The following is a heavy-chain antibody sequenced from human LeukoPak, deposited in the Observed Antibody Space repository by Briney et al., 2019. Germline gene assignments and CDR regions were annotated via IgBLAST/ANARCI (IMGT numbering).Heavy chain of an antibody. CDR1: GGTFSTFP. J-gene: IGHJ5*02. CDR3: ARVPPYCPTTSCYAPFDH. Sequence: SVKVSCKAVGGTFSTFPVSWVRQAPGQGLEWMGGIIPVFGVTTYAQNFQDRVTITADESTGTAYMELSSLTSDDTAVYYRARVPPYCPTTSCYAPFDHWGQGTLVTVSS. V-gene: IGHV1-69*13. CDR2: IIPVFGVT. D-gene: IGHD2-2*01.